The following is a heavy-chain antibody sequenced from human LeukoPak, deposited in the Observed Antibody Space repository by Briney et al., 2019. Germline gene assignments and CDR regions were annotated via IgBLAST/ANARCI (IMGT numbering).Heavy chain of an antibody. Sequence: ASVKVSCKASGYTFTGYYMHWVRQAPGQGLEWMGWINPNSGGTNYAQKFQGRVTMTRDTSTSTVYMELSSLRSEDTAVYYCARDLYGSGGPNWFDPWGQGTLVTVSS. J-gene: IGHJ5*02. CDR2: INPNSGGT. V-gene: IGHV1-2*02. CDR1: GYTFTGYY. D-gene: IGHD3-10*01. CDR3: ARDLYGSGGPNWFDP.